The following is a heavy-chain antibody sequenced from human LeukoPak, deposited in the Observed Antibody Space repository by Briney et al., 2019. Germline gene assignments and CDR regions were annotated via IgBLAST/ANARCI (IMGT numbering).Heavy chain of an antibody. CDR3: ARHPALGRGEMATIFDY. Sequence: WIRQPPGKGLEWIGSIYYSGSTYYNPSLKSRVTISVDTSKNQFSLKLSSVTAADTAVYYCARHPALGRGEMATIFDYWGQGTLVTVSS. J-gene: IGHJ4*02. D-gene: IGHD5-24*01. CDR2: IYYSGST. V-gene: IGHV4-39*01.